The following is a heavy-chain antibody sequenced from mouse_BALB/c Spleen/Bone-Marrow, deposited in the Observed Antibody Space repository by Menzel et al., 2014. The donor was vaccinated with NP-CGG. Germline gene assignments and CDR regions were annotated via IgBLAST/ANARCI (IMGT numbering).Heavy chain of an antibody. J-gene: IGHJ1*01. V-gene: IGHV7-3*02. CDR1: GFTFTDYY. CDR2: IRNKANGYTT. Sequence: EVMLVESGGGLVQPGGSLRLSCATSGFTFTDYYMSWVRQPPGKALEWLGFIRNKANGYTTGYSASVKGRFTISRDNSQSILYLQMNILRTEDSATYYCARDRNYDINWYFDVWGAGTTVTVSS. D-gene: IGHD1-1*01. CDR3: ARDRNYDINWYFDV.